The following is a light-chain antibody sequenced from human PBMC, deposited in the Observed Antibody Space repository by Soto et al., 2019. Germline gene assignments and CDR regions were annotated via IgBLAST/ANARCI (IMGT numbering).Light chain of an antibody. CDR1: SSDVGGYNY. J-gene: IGLJ2*01. Sequence: QSALTQPASVSGSPGQSITISCTGTSSDVGGYNYVSWYQQHPGKAPKLMIYEVTHRPSGVSDRFSGSKSGNTASLTISGVRPEDEADYYCCSYTDIALDVVFGGGTKVTVL. CDR2: EVT. CDR3: CSYTDIALDVV. V-gene: IGLV2-14*01.